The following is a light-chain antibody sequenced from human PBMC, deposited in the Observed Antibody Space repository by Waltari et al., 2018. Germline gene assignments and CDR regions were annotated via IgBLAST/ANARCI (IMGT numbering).Light chain of an antibody. J-gene: IGLJ2*01. CDR1: SSDVGGHNF. CDR3: TSYAGSNILV. Sequence: QSALTQPPSASGSPGQSVTISCTGTSSDVGGHNFVSRYQQHPGKVPKLMIHEVSKRPSGVPDRFSGSKSGDTASLTVSGLQAEDEADYYCTSYAGSNILVFGGGTKLTVL. V-gene: IGLV2-8*01. CDR2: EVS.